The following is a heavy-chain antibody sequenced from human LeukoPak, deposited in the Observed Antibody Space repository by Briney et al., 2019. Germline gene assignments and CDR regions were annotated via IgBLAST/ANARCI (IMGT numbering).Heavy chain of an antibody. J-gene: IGHJ5*02. CDR1: GYTFTSYG. V-gene: IGHV1-18*01. CDR2: ISAYNGNT. CDR3: ARVRYFDRLFTDNWFDP. Sequence: ASMKVSCKASGYTFTSYGISWVRQAPGQGLEWMGWISAYNGNTNYAQKLQGRVTMTTDTSTSTAYMELRSLRSDDTAVYYCARVRYFDRLFTDNWFDPWGQGTLVTVSS. D-gene: IGHD3-9*01.